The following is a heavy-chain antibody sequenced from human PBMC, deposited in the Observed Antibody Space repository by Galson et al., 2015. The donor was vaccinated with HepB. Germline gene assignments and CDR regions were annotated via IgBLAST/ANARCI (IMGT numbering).Heavy chain of an antibody. CDR3: IRGGSGNSYGQFDL. D-gene: IGHD3-16*01. CDR1: GFTFSRYR. CDR2: ISPDGTST. V-gene: IGHV3-74*01. Sequence: SLRLSCAASGFTFSRYRMHWVRQAPGKGLVWVSRISPDGTSTSYADSVNFTDSVRGRFTISRDNARNMLYVQLNSLRVEDTAIYYCIRGGSGNSYGQFDLWGRGTPVSVSS. J-gene: IGHJ2*01.